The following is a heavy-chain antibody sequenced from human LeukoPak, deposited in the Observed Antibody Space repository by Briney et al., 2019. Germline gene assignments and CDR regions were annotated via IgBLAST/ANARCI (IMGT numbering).Heavy chain of an antibody. D-gene: IGHD3-10*01. J-gene: IGHJ5*02. CDR2: IYTSGST. CDR3: ARAPDLYYGSGSYYYWFDP. Sequence: SETLSLTCSVSGASIIGYYWSWIRQPAGKGLEWIGRIYTSGSTNYNPSLKSRVTMSVDTSKSQFSLKLSSVTAADTAVYYCARAPDLYYGSGSYYYWFDPWGQGTLVTVSS. V-gene: IGHV4-4*07. CDR1: GASIIGYY.